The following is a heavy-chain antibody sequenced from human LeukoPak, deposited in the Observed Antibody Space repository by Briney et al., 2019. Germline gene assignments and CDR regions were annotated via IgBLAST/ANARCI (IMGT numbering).Heavy chain of an antibody. V-gene: IGHV3-23*01. CDR2: ISGSGGST. Sequence: PGGSLRLSCAASGFTFSSYAMSWVRQAPGKGLEWVSGISGSGGSTYYADSVKGRFTIFRDNSKNTLYLQMNSLRAEDTAVYYCARPYDTRGYFPDYWGQGTLVTVSS. D-gene: IGHD3-22*01. CDR3: ARPYDTRGYFPDY. J-gene: IGHJ4*02. CDR1: GFTFSSYA.